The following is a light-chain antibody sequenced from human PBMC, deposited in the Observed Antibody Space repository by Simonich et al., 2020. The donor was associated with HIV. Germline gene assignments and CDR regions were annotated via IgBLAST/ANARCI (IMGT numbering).Light chain of an antibody. CDR1: QRVLYISNNKNY. CDR2: WAS. CDR3: QQYYSIPWT. Sequence: DIVMTQSPDSLAVSLGERAPINCKSSQRVLYISNNKNYLAWYPQKPGQPPKLLLYWASTRESGVPDRFSGSGSGTDFTLTISSLQAEDVAVYYCQQYYSIPWTFGQGTKVEIK. V-gene: IGKV4-1*01. J-gene: IGKJ1*01.